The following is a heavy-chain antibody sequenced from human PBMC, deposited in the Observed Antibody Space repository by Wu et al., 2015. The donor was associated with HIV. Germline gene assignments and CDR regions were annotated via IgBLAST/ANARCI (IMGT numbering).Heavy chain of an antibody. CDR2: INPSGGST. J-gene: IGHJ4*01. V-gene: IGHV1-2*02. CDR1: GYTFANYY. CDR3: ARDATPVTTEFDY. Sequence: QVRLVQSGAEVKKPGASVKVSCGTSGYTFANYYIHWLRQAPGQGLEWMAWINPSGGSTIYSENFEGRVTVTRDTSMKTVYMELDSLTSGDTAVYYCARDATPVTTEFDYWARNADHRLL. D-gene: IGHD4-11*01.